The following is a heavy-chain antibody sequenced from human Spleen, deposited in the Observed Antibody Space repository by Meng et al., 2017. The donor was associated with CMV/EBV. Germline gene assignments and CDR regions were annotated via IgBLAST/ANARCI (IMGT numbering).Heavy chain of an antibody. Sequence: GESLKISCAASGFTFSSYWMHWVRQAPGKGLVWVSRIKSDGSNTSYADSVKGRFTISRDNAKNTLYLQMNSLRAEDTAVYYCARERSGYSYGYNYYYFYGMDVWGQGTTVTVSS. CDR1: GFTFSSYW. CDR2: IKSDGSNT. D-gene: IGHD5-18*01. CDR3: ARERSGYSYGYNYYYFYGMDV. J-gene: IGHJ6*02. V-gene: IGHV3-74*01.